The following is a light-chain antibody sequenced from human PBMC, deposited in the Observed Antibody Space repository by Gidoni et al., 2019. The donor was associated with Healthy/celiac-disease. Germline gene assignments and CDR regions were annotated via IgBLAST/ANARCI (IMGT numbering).Light chain of an antibody. CDR3: QQYNNWPPFT. Sequence: EIVMTQSPATLSVSPGDRATLSCRASQSVSSNLAWYQQKPGQAPRLLIYGASTRATGIPARFSGSGSGTEFTLTISSLQSEDFAVYYCQQYNNWPPFTFGPGNKVDI. V-gene: IGKV3-15*01. CDR1: QSVSSN. J-gene: IGKJ3*01. CDR2: GAS.